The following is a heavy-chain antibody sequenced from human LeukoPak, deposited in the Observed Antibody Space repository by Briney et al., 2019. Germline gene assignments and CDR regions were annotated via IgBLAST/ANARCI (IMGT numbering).Heavy chain of an antibody. CDR2: INPNSGGT. J-gene: IGHJ4*02. V-gene: IGHV1-2*02. CDR3: ARTPRYCTNGVCSNFDY. CDR1: GYTFSGYY. Sequence: ASVKVSCKASGYTFSGYYMNWVRQAPGQGLEWMGWINPNSGGTNYAQKFQGRVTMARDTSISTAYMELSRLRSDDTAVYYCARTPRYCTNGVCSNFDYWGQGTLVTVSS. D-gene: IGHD2-8*01.